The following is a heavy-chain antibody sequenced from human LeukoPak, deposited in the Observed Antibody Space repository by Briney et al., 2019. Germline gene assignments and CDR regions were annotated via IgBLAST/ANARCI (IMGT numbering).Heavy chain of an antibody. J-gene: IGHJ6*02. D-gene: IGHD2-15*01. V-gene: IGHV3-53*01. CDR1: GFTVSSNY. Sequence: GGSLRLSCAASGFTVSSNYMSWVRQAPGKGLEWVSVIYSGGSTYYADSVKGRFTISRDNSKNTLYLQMNSLRAEDTAVYYCARDHLVVGALRNYYGMDVWGQGTTVTVSS. CDR3: ARDHLVVGALRNYYGMDV. CDR2: IYSGGST.